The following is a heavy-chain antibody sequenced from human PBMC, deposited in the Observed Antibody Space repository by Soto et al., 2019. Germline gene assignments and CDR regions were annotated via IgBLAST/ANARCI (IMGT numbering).Heavy chain of an antibody. V-gene: IGHV4-34*01. CDR1: GGPFSGYY. D-gene: IGHD3-22*01. Sequence: PSETLSLTCAVYGGPFSGYYWSWIRQPPGKGLEWIGEINHSGSTNYNPSLKSRVTISIDTSKNQFSLKLSSVTAADTAVYYCARHYDSSRYWFHHWGHVTLVTVSS. CDR3: ARHYDSSRYWFHH. J-gene: IGHJ1*01. CDR2: INHSGST.